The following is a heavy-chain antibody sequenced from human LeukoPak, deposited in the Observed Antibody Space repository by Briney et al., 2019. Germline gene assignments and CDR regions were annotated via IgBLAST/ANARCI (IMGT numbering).Heavy chain of an antibody. CDR2: IIPIFGTA. CDR1: GGTFSSYA. J-gene: IGHJ6*03. D-gene: IGHD4-11*01. Sequence: GASVKVSCKASGGTFSSYAISWVRQAPGQGLEWMGGIIPIFGTANYAQKLQGRVTITADESTSTAYMELSSLRSEDTAVYYCARGGTVTSPHYYYYYMDVWGKGTTVTVSS. CDR3: ARGGTVTSPHYYYYYMDV. V-gene: IGHV1-69*13.